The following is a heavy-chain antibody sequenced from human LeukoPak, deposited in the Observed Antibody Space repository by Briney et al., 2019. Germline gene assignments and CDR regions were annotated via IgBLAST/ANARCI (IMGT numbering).Heavy chain of an antibody. V-gene: IGHV4-4*07. CDR3: ASGYCSSTSCPDAFDI. CDR1: GGSISSYY. J-gene: IGHJ3*02. CDR2: IYTSGST. D-gene: IGHD2-2*01. Sequence: SETLSLTCTVSGGSISSYYWSWIRQPAGKGLEWIGRIYTSGSTNYNPSLKSRVTISVDTSKNQFSLKLSSVTAADTAVYYCASGYCSSTSCPDAFDIWGQGTMVTVSS.